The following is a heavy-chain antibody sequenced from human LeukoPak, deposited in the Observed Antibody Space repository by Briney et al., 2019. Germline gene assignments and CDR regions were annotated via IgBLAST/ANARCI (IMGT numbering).Heavy chain of an antibody. V-gene: IGHV1-18*01. CDR1: GYTFTSYG. Sequence: ASVKVSCKASGYTFTSYGISWVRQAPGQGLEWMGWISAYNGNTNYAQKFQGRVTMTTDTSTCTAYMELRSLRSDDTAVYYCAGSGGIVATKSFDYWGQGTLVTVSS. J-gene: IGHJ4*02. CDR2: ISAYNGNT. D-gene: IGHD5-12*01. CDR3: AGSGGIVATKSFDY.